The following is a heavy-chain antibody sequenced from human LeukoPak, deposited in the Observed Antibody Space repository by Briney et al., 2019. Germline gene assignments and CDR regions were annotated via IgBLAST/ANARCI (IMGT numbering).Heavy chain of an antibody. V-gene: IGHV4-30-2*01. CDR2: IYHSGST. CDR1: GGSISSGGYS. Sequence: SETLSLTCAVSGGSISSGGYSWSWIRQPPGKGLEWIGYIYHSGSTYYNPSLKSRVTISVDRSKNQFSLKLSSVTAADTAVYYCARSVYGYSLRLPYYFDYWGQGTLVTVSS. J-gene: IGHJ4*02. CDR3: ARSVYGYSLRLPYYFDY. D-gene: IGHD5-24*01.